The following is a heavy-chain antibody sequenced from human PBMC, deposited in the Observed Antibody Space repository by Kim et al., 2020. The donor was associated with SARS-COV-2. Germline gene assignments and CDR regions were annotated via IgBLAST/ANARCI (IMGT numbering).Heavy chain of an antibody. J-gene: IGHJ6*02. V-gene: IGHV3-21*01. D-gene: IGHD4-17*01. Sequence: SYIYYADSVKGRFTISRDNAKNSLYLQMNSLRAEDTAVYYCARDPTVNDVWGQGTTVTVSS. CDR3: ARDPTVNDV. CDR2: SYI.